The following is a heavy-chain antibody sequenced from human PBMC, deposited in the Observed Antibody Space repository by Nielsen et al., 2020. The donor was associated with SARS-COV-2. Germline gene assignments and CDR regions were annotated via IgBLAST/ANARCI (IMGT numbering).Heavy chain of an antibody. CDR3: AKDWTAIVVVPSGGVDY. CDR1: GFTFSTYG. D-gene: IGHD2-15*01. V-gene: IGHV3-30*18. CDR2: ISYDGSNK. J-gene: IGHJ4*02. Sequence: GESMKISCAASGFTFSTYGLHWVRQAPGKGLEWVAAISYDGSNKYYVDSVKGRFTISRDNSKNTPYLQMSSMREEDTAVYYCAKDWTAIVVVPSGGVDYWGQGTLGTVPS.